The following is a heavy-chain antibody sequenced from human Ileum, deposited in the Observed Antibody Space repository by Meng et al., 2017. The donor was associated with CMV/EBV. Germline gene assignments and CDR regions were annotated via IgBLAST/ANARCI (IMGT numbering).Heavy chain of an antibody. CDR1: GFSLSTSGVG. V-gene: IGHV2-5*02. D-gene: IGHD6-13*01. J-gene: IGHJ1*01. CDR2: IYWDDDK. Sequence: QIPLKESGPTPWKPTPNLTLTCTFSGFSLSTSGVGVGWIRQPPGKALEWLALIYWDDDKRYSPSLKSRLTITKDTSKNQVVLTMTNMDPVDTATYYCAHRRGIEEYFQHWGQGTLVTVSS. CDR3: AHRRGIEEYFQH.